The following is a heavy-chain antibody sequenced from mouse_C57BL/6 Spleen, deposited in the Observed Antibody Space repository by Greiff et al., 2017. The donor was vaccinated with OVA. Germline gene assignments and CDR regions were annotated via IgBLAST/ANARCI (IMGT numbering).Heavy chain of an antibody. V-gene: IGHV1-69*01. CDR3: ARREYYGSSPHWYFDV. Sequence: QVQLQQPGAELVMPGASVKLSCKASGYTFTSYWMHWVKQRPGQGLEWIGEIDPSDSYTNYNQKFQGKSTLTVDKSSSTAYMQLSSLTSEDSAVYYCARREYYGSSPHWYFDVWGTGTTVTVSS. CDR1: GYTFTSYW. J-gene: IGHJ1*03. CDR2: IDPSDSYT. D-gene: IGHD1-1*01.